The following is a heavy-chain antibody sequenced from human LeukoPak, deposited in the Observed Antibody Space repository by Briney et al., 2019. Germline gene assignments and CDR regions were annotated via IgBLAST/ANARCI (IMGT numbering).Heavy chain of an antibody. V-gene: IGHV4-34*01. CDR3: SCGSDAYKGGVD. J-gene: IGHJ4*02. Sequence: SETLSLTCAVYGGPFSGYYCTWIRQPPGKGLEWIGEIHPSGSTDYNPSLKSRITISLDTSKNQFSLNLSSVTAADTAIYYCSCGSDAYKGGVDWGQGTLVTVSS. D-gene: IGHD5-24*01. CDR2: IHPSGST. CDR1: GGPFSGYY.